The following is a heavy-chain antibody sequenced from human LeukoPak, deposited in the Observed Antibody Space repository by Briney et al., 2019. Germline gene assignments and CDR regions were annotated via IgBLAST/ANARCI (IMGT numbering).Heavy chain of an antibody. CDR1: GFSFSNYA. D-gene: IGHD6-19*01. V-gene: IGHV3-21*01. J-gene: IGHJ6*02. CDR3: AREWNSSGWYGSYYYGMDV. Sequence: PGGSLRLSCAASGFSFSNYAMSWVRQAPGKGLEWVSSISSSSSYIYYADSVKGRFTISRDNAKNSLYLQMNSLRAEDTAVYYCAREWNSSGWYGSYYYGMDVWGQGTTVTVSS. CDR2: ISSSSSYI.